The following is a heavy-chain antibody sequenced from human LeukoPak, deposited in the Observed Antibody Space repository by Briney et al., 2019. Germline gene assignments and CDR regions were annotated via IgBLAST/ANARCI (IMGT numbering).Heavy chain of an antibody. Sequence: GGSLRLSCAASGFTVSSNYMSWVRQAPGKGLEWVSVIYSGGSTYYADSVKGRFTISRDNSKNTLYLQMNSLRAEDTAVYYCAKDGGHYGLGGLSFNYYYYYGKEVWGQGAKVTVSS. D-gene: IGHD3-10*01. CDR3: AKDGGHYGLGGLSFNYYYYYGKEV. V-gene: IGHV3-66*01. J-gene: IGHJ6*02. CDR2: IYSGGST. CDR1: GFTVSSNY.